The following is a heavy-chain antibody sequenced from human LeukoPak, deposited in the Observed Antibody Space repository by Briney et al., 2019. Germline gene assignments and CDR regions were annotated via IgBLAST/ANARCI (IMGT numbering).Heavy chain of an antibody. Sequence: GGSLRLSCAASGFTFSSYAMHWVRQAPGKGLEWVAVISYDGSNKYYADSVKGRFTISRDNSKNTLYLQMNSLRAEDTAVYYCAKDQRIYGDSNPALDYWGQGTLVTVSS. V-gene: IGHV3-30-3*01. D-gene: IGHD4-17*01. CDR1: GFTFSSYA. CDR2: ISYDGSNK. CDR3: AKDQRIYGDSNPALDY. J-gene: IGHJ4*02.